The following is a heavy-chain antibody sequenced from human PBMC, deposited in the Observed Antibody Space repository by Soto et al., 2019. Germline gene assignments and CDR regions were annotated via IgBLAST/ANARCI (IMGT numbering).Heavy chain of an antibody. CDR3: ARYDFWSGGNYYYYGMDV. CDR2: IYYSGST. D-gene: IGHD3-3*01. CDR1: GGSISSYY. J-gene: IGHJ6*02. Sequence: SETPSLTCTVSGGSISSYYWSWIRQPPGKGLEWIGYIYYSGSTNYNPSLKSRVTISVDTSKNQFSLKLSSVTAADTAVYYCARYDFWSGGNYYYYGMDVWGQGTTVTVSS. V-gene: IGHV4-59*01.